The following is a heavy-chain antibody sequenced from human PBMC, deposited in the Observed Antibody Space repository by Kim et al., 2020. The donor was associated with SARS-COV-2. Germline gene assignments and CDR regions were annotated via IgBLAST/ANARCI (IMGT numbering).Heavy chain of an antibody. Sequence: YYADCVKGRFTISRDNSKNTLYLQMNSLRAEDTAVYYCAKSVVPAAPCDYWGQGTLVTVSS. D-gene: IGHD2-2*01. V-gene: IGHV3-23*01. CDR3: AKSVVPAAPCDY. J-gene: IGHJ4*02.